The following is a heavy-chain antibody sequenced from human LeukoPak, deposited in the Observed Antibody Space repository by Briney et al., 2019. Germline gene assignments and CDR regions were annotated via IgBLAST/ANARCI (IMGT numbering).Heavy chain of an antibody. CDR2: ISWDGGST. J-gene: IGHJ4*02. CDR3: AKDNRDGYNFWFDY. CDR1: GFTFDDYT. Sequence: GGSLRLSCAASGFTFDDYTMHWVRQAPGKGLEWVSLISWDGGSTYYADSVKGRFTISRDNSKNSLYLQMNSLRTEDTALYYCAKDNRDGYNFWFDYWGQGTLVTVSS. V-gene: IGHV3-43*01. D-gene: IGHD5-24*01.